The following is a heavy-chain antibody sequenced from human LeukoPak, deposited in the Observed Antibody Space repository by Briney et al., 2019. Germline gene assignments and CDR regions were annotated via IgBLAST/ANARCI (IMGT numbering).Heavy chain of an antibody. J-gene: IGHJ2*01. V-gene: IGHV5-10-1*01. CDR2: IDPSDSYT. CDR3: ARHDGWLSHYWYFDL. Sequence: GESLKISFKGSGYRFTSYWIRWVRQMPGKGLEWMGRIDPSDSYTNYSPSFQGHVTISADKSISTAYLQWSSLKASDTAMYYCARHDGWLSHYWYFDLWGRGTLVTVSS. CDR1: GYRFTSYW. D-gene: IGHD6-19*01.